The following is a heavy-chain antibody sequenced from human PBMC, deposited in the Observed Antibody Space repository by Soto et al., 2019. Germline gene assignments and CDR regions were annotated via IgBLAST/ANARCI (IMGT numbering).Heavy chain of an antibody. Sequence: SETLSLTCTVSGGSLSSYYWRWIRQPPGKGLEWIGYIYYSGSTNYNPSLKSRVTISVDTSKNQFYLKLSSVTAADTAVYYCAGADSGNYYHGFKMWGQGKLVTVSS. CDR2: IYYSGST. D-gene: IGHD1-26*01. J-gene: IGHJ3*02. CDR3: AGADSGNYYHGFKM. CDR1: GGSLSSYY. V-gene: IGHV4-59*01.